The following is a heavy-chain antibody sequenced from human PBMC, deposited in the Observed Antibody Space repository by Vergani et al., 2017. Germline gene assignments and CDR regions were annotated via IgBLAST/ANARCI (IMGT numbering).Heavy chain of an antibody. D-gene: IGHD6-19*01. V-gene: IGHV3-30*18. CDR2: ISNDGGNK. Sequence: QVQLVESGGNVVQSGTSLRLSCAASGFSFGSYGMHWVRQSPGKGLEWVAVISNDGGNKYYADSVKGRFTISRDNSKNTLFLHMNSLRPEDTAVYYCAKVGRSEVAGTFGAFDIWGQGTTVTVSS. CDR3: AKVGRSEVAGTFGAFDI. J-gene: IGHJ3*02. CDR1: GFSFGSYG.